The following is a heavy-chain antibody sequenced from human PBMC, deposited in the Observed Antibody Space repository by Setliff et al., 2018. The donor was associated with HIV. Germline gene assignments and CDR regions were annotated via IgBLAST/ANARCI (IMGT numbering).Heavy chain of an antibody. V-gene: IGHV1-8*01. Sequence: GASVKVSCKASGGIVSINWVRQATGQGLEWMGWMNPKSGNTGYAQRFQGRVTMTRDTSGSTAYMELSSLRSEDTAVYYCARGAWYTSGWHSSRYLDVWGKGTTVTVSS. J-gene: IGHJ6*03. D-gene: IGHD6-25*01. CDR1: GGIVS. CDR3: ARGAWYTSGWHSSRYLDV. CDR2: MNPKSGNT.